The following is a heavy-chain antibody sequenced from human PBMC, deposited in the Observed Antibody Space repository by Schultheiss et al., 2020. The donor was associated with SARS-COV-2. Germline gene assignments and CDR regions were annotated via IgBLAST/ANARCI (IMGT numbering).Heavy chain of an antibody. J-gene: IGHJ4*02. CDR3: AREGDGSGSYFAF. V-gene: IGHV1-69*13. D-gene: IGHD3-10*01. CDR1: GYTFTGYY. CDR2: IIPIFGTA. Sequence: SVKVSCKASGYTFTGYYMHWVRQAPGQGLEWMGGIIPIFGTANYAQKFQGRVTITADESTSTAYMELSSLRSEDTAVYYCAREGDGSGSYFAFWGQGTLVTVSS.